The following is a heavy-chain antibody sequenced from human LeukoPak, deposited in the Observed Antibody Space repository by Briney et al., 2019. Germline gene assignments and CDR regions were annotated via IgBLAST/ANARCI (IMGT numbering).Heavy chain of an antibody. CDR1: GFTFSSFN. Sequence: GGSLRLSCAASGFTFSSFNMNWVRQAPGKGLEWVSHISSSRTTIYYADPVKGRFTISRDNAKNSLYLQMNSLRAEDTAVYYCTRGMRGIAAVWGQGTLVTVSS. J-gene: IGHJ4*02. CDR3: TRGMRGIAAV. D-gene: IGHD2-21*01. V-gene: IGHV3-48*01. CDR2: ISSSRTTI.